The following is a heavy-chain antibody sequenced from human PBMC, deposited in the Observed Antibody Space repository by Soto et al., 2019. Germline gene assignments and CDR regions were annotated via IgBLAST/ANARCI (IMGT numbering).Heavy chain of an antibody. Sequence: AAVKVSCKASGYTFTDYYMHWVRQAPGQGLEWMGWMKPNSGGTNYAQKFQGRVTMTRDTSITTAYMELSRLTSDDTAVYYCARGGYEAGRVGHLDAFAIWG. CDR2: MKPNSGGT. CDR3: ARGGYEAGRVGHLDAFAI. CDR1: GYTFTDYY. V-gene: IGHV1-2*02. D-gene: IGHD6-6*01. J-gene: IGHJ3*02.